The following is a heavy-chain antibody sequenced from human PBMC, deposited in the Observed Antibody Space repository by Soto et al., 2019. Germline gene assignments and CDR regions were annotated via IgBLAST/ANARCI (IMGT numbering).Heavy chain of an antibody. J-gene: IGHJ4*02. CDR2: ISAYNGNT. D-gene: IGHD3-3*01. Sequence: GASVKVCCKDSGYTITSYGISWVRQATGQGLEWMGWISAYNGNTNYAQKLQGRVTMTTDTSTSTAYMELRSLRSDDTAVYYCARDNPTYYDFWSGPAYWGQGTLVPSPQ. V-gene: IGHV1-18*01. CDR3: ARDNPTYYDFWSGPAY. CDR1: GYTITSYG.